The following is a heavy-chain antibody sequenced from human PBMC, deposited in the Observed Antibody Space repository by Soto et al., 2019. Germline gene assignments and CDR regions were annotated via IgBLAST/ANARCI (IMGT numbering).Heavy chain of an antibody. D-gene: IGHD3-3*01. Sequence: GGSLRLSCAASGFTFSSYAMSWVRQAPGKGLEWVSAISGSGGSTYYADSVKGRFTISRDNSKTTLYLQMNSLRAEDTAVYYCAKEGGNYYDFWSGYYYFDYWGQGTLVTVSS. CDR3: AKEGGNYYDFWSGYYYFDY. J-gene: IGHJ4*02. CDR1: GFTFSSYA. V-gene: IGHV3-23*01. CDR2: ISGSGGST.